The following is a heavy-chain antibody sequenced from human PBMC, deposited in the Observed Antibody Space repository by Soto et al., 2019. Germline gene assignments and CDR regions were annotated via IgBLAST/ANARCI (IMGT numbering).Heavy chain of an antibody. J-gene: IGHJ4*02. CDR3: AREPATAKPEGVDF. Sequence: ASVKVSCKASGYTFSDHDIHWVRQAPGQGLEWMGWINPNSGGTKYAPKFQGGVTMTRDTSITTAYMELSRLRSGDTAVYYCAREPATAKPEGVDFWGQGTPVTVSS. V-gene: IGHV1-2*02. CDR1: GYTFSDHD. D-gene: IGHD1-1*01. CDR2: INPNSGGT.